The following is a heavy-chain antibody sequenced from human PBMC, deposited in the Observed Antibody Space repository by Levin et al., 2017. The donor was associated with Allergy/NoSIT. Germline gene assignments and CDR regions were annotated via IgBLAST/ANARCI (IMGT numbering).Heavy chain of an antibody. CDR3: ARQVGITSWFDY. J-gene: IGHJ4*02. CDR2: IFYSGST. D-gene: IGHD2-2*01. Sequence: SQTLSLNCNVSGGSISSHFWSWIRQPPGKGLEWIGYIFYSGSTTYNPSLKSRVTISVDTSKNQFSLKLSSVTAADTAVYYCARQVGITSWFDYWGQGALVTVSS. CDR1: GGSISSHF. V-gene: IGHV4-59*08.